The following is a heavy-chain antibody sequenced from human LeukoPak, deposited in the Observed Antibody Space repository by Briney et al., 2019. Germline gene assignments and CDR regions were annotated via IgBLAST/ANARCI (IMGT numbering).Heavy chain of an antibody. CDR1: GFTVSSTY. CDR2: IFSGGTT. CDR3: ARDQPYYYDSSGYATFDY. J-gene: IGHJ4*02. D-gene: IGHD3-22*01. Sequence: PGGSLRLSCAASGFTVSSTYMSWVRQAPGKGLEWVSVIFSGGTTYYADSVMGRFTISRDNSKNTLYLQMNSLRAEDTAVYYCARDQPYYYDSSGYATFDYWGQGTLVTVSS. V-gene: IGHV3-53*01.